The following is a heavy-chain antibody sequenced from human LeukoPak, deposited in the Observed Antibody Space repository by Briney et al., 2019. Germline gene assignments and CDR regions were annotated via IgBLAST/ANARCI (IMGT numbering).Heavy chain of an antibody. CDR1: GYTFTGYY. J-gene: IGHJ4*02. Sequence: ASVTVSCKASGYTFTGYYMHWVRQAPGQGLEWMGWINPNSGGTNYAQKFQGRVTMTRDTSISTAYMELSRLRSDDTAVYYCARDEYSSSNSGDYWGQGTLVTVSS. D-gene: IGHD6-6*01. CDR2: INPNSGGT. V-gene: IGHV1-2*02. CDR3: ARDEYSSSNSGDY.